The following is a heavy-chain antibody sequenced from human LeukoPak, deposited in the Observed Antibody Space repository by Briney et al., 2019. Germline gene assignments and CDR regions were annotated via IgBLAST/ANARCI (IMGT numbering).Heavy chain of an antibody. V-gene: IGHV3-21*01. CDR2: ISSSSSYI. J-gene: IGHJ4*02. CDR1: GVTFSSYS. CDR3: GAGGGGEYYYFDY. D-gene: IGHD2-8*02. Sequence: GGSLRLSCAASGVTFSSYSMNWVRQAPGKGLEWVSSISSSSSYIYYADSVKGRFTISRDNAKNSLYLQMNSRRAEDTAVYYCGAGGGGEYYYFDYWGQGTLVTVSS.